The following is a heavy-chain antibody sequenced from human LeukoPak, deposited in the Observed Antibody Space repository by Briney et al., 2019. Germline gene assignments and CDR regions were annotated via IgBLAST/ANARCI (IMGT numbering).Heavy chain of an antibody. CDR3: ARATFGGVIVY. V-gene: IGHV3-53*01. Sequence: GGPLRLSCAASGFTVSDNYMTWVRQAPGKGLEWVSIIYGGSTYYADSVKGRFTISRDNSKNTVYLQMNSLRAEDTAVYYCARATFGGVIVYWGQGTLVTVSS. CDR2: IYGGST. CDR1: GFTVSDNY. J-gene: IGHJ4*02. D-gene: IGHD3-16*02.